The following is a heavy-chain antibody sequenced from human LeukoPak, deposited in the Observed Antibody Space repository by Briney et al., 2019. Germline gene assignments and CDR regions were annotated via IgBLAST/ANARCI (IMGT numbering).Heavy chain of an antibody. Sequence: PGGSLRLSCAASGYPFSDHEMNWVRQAPGKGLEWVSYISSSGSDKYYPDSVKGRFTISRDNAKNSVYLQMNSLRAEDTAVYYCARRTSGAFAIWGQGTMVTVS. CDR2: ISSSGSDK. V-gene: IGHV3-48*03. CDR3: ARRTSGAFAI. J-gene: IGHJ3*02. CDR1: GYPFSDHE.